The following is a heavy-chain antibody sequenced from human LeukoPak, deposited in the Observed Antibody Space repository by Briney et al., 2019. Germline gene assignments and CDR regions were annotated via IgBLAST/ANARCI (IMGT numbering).Heavy chain of an antibody. CDR1: GFTFSGFS. CDR2: ISSSSSYI. V-gene: IGHV3-21*01. CDR3: ARVPAFDI. Sequence: GPLRPSGPASGFTFSGFSMTWVRQAPGKGLEWVSSISSSSSYIYYAASVKGRFTISRDNAKNSVYLQMNRRKSADTSVYYCARVPAFDIWGQGTMVTVSS. J-gene: IGHJ3*02.